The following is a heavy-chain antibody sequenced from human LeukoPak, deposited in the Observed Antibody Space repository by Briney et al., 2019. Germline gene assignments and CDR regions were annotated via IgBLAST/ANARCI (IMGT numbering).Heavy chain of an antibody. CDR3: ARERGYYGSGSTWFDP. Sequence: GGSLRLSCAASGFTFSSYGMSRVRQAPGKGLEWVANIKQDGSEKYYVDSVKGRFTISRDNAKNSLYLQMNSLRAEDTAVYYCARERGYYGSGSTWFDPWGQGTLVTVSS. CDR1: GFTFSSYG. CDR2: IKQDGSEK. D-gene: IGHD3-10*01. V-gene: IGHV3-7*01. J-gene: IGHJ5*02.